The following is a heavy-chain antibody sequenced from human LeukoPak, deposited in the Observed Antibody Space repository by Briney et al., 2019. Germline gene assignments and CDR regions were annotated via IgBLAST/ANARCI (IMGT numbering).Heavy chain of an antibody. CDR2: VYPLDSET. CDR3: VRHNTGADY. J-gene: IGHJ4*02. Sequence: ESLKISCQTSGYSFNTFMIARVRQAPGRGLEWMGLVYPLDSETRYGPSFQGQVTISADKSTSSAFLQWDSLKASDTAMYYCVRHNTGADYWGQGTLVTVSS. V-gene: IGHV5-51*01. CDR1: GYSFNTFM. D-gene: IGHD1-14*01.